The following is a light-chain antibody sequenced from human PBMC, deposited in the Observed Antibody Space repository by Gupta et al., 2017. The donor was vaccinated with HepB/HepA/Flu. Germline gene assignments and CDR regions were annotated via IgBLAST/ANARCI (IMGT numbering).Light chain of an antibody. CDR2: DVS. CDR3: SSYTSSSTLYV. CDR1: SSDVGVYNY. Sequence: QSALTQPASVSGSPGKSITISCTGTSSDVGVYNYVSWYQQHPGKAPKLMIYDVSNRPSGVSNRFSGSKSGNTASLTISGLQAEDEADYYCSSYTSSSTLYVFGTGTKFTVL. V-gene: IGLV2-14*03. J-gene: IGLJ1*01.